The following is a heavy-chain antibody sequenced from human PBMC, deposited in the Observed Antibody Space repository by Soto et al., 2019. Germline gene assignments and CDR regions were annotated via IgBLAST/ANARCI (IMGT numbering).Heavy chain of an antibody. Sequence: SETLSLTCTVSVGSISSGGYYWSWIRQHPGKGLEWIGYIYYSGSTYYNPSLKSRVTISVDTSKNQFSLKLSSVTAADTAVYYCARVNDFWSGRRFDPWGQGTLVTVSS. J-gene: IGHJ5*02. CDR2: IYYSGST. CDR3: ARVNDFWSGRRFDP. CDR1: VGSISSGGYY. D-gene: IGHD3-3*01. V-gene: IGHV4-31*03.